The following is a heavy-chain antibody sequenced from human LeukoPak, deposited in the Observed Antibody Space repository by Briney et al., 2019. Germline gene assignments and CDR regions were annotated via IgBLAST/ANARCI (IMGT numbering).Heavy chain of an antibody. V-gene: IGHV1-2*04. D-gene: IGHD3-10*01. CDR1: GYTFTGYY. CDR2: INPNSGGT. Sequence: ASVKVSCKASGYTFTGYYMHWVRQAPGQGLEWMGWINPNSGGTNYAQKFQGWVTMTRDTSISTAYMELSRLRSDDTAVCYCARAQYYYGSGSILDWFDPWGQRTLVTVSS. J-gene: IGHJ5*02. CDR3: ARAQYYYGSGSILDWFDP.